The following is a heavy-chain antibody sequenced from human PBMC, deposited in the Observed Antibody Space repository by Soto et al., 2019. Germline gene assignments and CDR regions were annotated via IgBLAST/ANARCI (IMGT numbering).Heavy chain of an antibody. CDR3: AAESGAVDSSGYYHYDAFDI. J-gene: IGHJ3*02. Sequence: SVKVSCKASGFTFTSSAVQWVRQARGQRLEWIGWIVVGSGNTNYAQKFQERVTITRDMSTSTAYMELSSLRSEDTAVYYCAAESGAVDSSGYYHYDAFDIWGQGTMVTVSS. D-gene: IGHD3-22*01. V-gene: IGHV1-58*01. CDR1: GFTFTSSA. CDR2: IVVGSGNT.